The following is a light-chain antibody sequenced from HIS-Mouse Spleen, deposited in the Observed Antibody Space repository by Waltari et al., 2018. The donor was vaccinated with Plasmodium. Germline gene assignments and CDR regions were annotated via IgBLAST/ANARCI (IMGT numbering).Light chain of an antibody. V-gene: IGLV1-44*01. CDR2: SNN. CDR3: AAWDDSLNGVV. Sequence: QSVLTQPPSASGTPGQRVTISCSGSSSNIGSNTVNWYQQLPGTAPKLPIYSNNPRPAGVPDLCSGSKSGTSAYLAISGLQSEDEADDYCAAWDDSLNGVVFGGGTKLTVL. J-gene: IGLJ2*01. CDR1: SSNIGSNT.